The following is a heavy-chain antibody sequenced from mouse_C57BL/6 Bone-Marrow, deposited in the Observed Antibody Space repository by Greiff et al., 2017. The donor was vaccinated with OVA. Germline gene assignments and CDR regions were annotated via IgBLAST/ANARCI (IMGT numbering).Heavy chain of an antibody. J-gene: IGHJ2*01. CDR2: IYPRDGSP. CDR3: ARCYDGYGGDY. Sequence: QVQLQQSGPELVKPGASVKLSCKASGYTFTSYDINWVKQRPGQGLEWIGWIYPRDGSPKYNEKFKGKATLTVDTSSSTAYMELHSLTSEDSAVYFCARCYDGYGGDYWGQGTTLTVSS. V-gene: IGHV1-85*01. CDR1: GYTFTSYD. D-gene: IGHD2-3*01.